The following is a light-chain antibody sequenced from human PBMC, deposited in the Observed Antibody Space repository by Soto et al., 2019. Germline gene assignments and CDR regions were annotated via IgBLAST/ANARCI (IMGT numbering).Light chain of an antibody. CDR3: MCYAGGNNWV. J-gene: IGLJ3*02. Sequence: QSVLTQPPSASGSPGQSVTISCTGTSSDVGTHGYVSWYQQNAVKAPKLMIYDVTKRPSGVPDRFSGSKSANTASLTVSGLQAEDEADYYCMCYAGGNNWVFGGVTKLTVL. V-gene: IGLV2-8*01. CDR1: SSDVGTHGY. CDR2: DVT.